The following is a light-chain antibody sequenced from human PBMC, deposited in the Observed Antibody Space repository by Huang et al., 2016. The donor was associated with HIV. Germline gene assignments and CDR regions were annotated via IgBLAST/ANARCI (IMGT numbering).Light chain of an antibody. CDR1: QSVVN. CDR3: QQRNSWPPIT. Sequence: EIVLTQSPATLSLSPGERPTLSCRASQSVVNVAWYQHKPGQAPRLLIYDASNRASGIPARFSGSGSGTDFTLTVNILQPEDSAVYYCQQRNSWPPITFGQGTRLEIK. CDR2: DAS. V-gene: IGKV3-11*01. J-gene: IGKJ5*01.